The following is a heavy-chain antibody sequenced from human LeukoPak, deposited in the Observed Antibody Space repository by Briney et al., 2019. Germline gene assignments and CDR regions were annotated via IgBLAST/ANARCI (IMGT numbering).Heavy chain of an antibody. CDR3: ARATEWELNY. J-gene: IGHJ4*02. CDR1: GGSISTDY. V-gene: IGHV4-4*07. CDR2: MDASGST. Sequence: SETLSLTCTVSGGSISTDYLNWIRQPAGKGLEWIGRMDASGSTNYNPSLRSRVTMSVDTSKNQFSLKLSSVTAADTALYYCARATEWELNYWGQGTVVTVSS. D-gene: IGHD1-26*01.